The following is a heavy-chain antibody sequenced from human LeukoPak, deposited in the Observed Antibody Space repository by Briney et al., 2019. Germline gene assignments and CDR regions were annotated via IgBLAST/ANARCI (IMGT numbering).Heavy chain of an antibody. V-gene: IGHV3-7*01. Sequence: GGSLRLSCVASGCTFRTDWMSWVRQAPGKGPEWVASIKDDGSEIYYVDSVRGRFTISRDNAKNSLYLQMNSLRAEDTAVYYCAREWNWGQGSLVTVSS. CDR1: GCTFRTDW. CDR2: IKDDGSEI. CDR3: AREWN. J-gene: IGHJ4*02.